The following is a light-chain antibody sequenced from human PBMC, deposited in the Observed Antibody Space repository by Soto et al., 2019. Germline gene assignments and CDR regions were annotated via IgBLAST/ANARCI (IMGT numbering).Light chain of an antibody. CDR1: QGISSY. V-gene: IGKV1-9*01. J-gene: IGKJ3*01. CDR3: QHLNSYPLT. CDR2: AAS. Sequence: DIQLTQSPSFLSASVGDRVTITCRASQGISSYLAWYQQKPGKAPKLLIYAASTLQSGVPSRFFGSGSGTEFTLTISSLQPEDFATYYCQHLNSYPLTFGPGTKVDIK.